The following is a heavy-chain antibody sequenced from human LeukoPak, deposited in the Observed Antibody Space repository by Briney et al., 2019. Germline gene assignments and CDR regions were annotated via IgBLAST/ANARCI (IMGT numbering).Heavy chain of an antibody. V-gene: IGHV1-46*01. CDR3: ARVVSGDYYYYMDV. Sequence: VASVNVSCKASGYTFTSYYMHWVRQSPGQGLEWMGIINPSGGSTSYAQTFPGRVTMTRDTSTSTVYMELSSLRSEDTAVYYCARVVSGDYYYYMDVWGKGTTVTVSS. J-gene: IGHJ6*03. D-gene: IGHD7-27*01. CDR1: GYTFTSYY. CDR2: INPSGGST.